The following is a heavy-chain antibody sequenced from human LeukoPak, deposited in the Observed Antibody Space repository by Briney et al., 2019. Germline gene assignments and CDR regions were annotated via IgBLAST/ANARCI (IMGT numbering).Heavy chain of an antibody. D-gene: IGHD3-10*01. CDR1: GFTFSSYA. V-gene: IGHV3-23*01. Sequence: PGGSLRLSCVASGFTFSSYAMSWVRQAPGKGLEWVSAISGSGGSTYYADSVKGRFTISRDNSKNTLYLQMNSLRAEDTAVYYCAGTGSGSYYNADFDYWGQVTLVTVSS. J-gene: IGHJ4*02. CDR2: ISGSGGST. CDR3: AGTGSGSYYNADFDY.